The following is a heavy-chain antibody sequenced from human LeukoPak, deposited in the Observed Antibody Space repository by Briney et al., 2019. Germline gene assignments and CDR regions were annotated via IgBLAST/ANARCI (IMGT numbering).Heavy chain of an antibody. V-gene: IGHV3-74*01. CDR1: GFTFSNYW. CDR3: TRDLMDYDVSTGLHHYYMDV. D-gene: IGHD3-9*01. Sequence: GGSLRLSCAASGFTFSNYWMHWVRQAPGKGLVWVSRINADATSMSYADSVEGRFTISRDNAKNTLYLQMNTLRVEDTAVYYCTRDLMDYDVSTGLHHYYMDVWGQGTTVTVSS. CDR2: INADATSM. J-gene: IGHJ6*02.